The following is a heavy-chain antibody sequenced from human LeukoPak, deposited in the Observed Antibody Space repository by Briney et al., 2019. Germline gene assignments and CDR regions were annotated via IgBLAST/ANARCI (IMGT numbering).Heavy chain of an antibody. V-gene: IGHV1-69*05. CDR3: ARGLARKGGIAAVWVWFDP. J-gene: IGHJ5*02. Sequence: SVKVSCKASGGTFSSYAISWVRQAPGQGLEWMGGIIPIFGTANYAQNLQGRVTMTTDTSTSTAYMELRGLRSDDTAVYYCARGLARKGGIAAVWVWFDPWGQGTLVTVSS. D-gene: IGHD6-13*01. CDR1: GGTFSSYA. CDR2: IIPIFGTA.